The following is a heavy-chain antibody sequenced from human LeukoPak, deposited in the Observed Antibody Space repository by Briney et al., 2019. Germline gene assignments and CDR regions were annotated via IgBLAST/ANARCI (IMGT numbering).Heavy chain of an antibody. J-gene: IGHJ6*02. V-gene: IGHV1-18*01. CDR3: ARGPGVFGVVIVGSYYYYGMDV. Sequence: ASVKVSCKASGYTFTSYGISWVRQAPGQGLEWMGWISAYNGNTNYAQKLQGRVTMTTDTSTSTAYMELRSLRSDDAAVYYCARGPGVFGVVIVGSYYYYGMDVWGQGTTVTVSS. CDR1: GYTFTSYG. CDR2: ISAYNGNT. D-gene: IGHD3-3*01.